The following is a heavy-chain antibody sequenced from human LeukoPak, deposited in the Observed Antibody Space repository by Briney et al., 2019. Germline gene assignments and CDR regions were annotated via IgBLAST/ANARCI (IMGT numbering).Heavy chain of an antibody. CDR1: GFTFSSYW. J-gene: IGHJ3*02. CDR3: AREYQLLSGPTGAFDI. D-gene: IGHD2-2*01. CDR2: INTDGSGT. V-gene: IGHV3-74*01. Sequence: PGGSLRLSCAASGFTFSSYWMHWVRQAPGKGLVWVSRINTDGSGTTYADSVKGRFTISRDNAKNSLYLQMNSLRAEDTAVYYCAREYQLLSGPTGAFDIWGQGTMVTVSS.